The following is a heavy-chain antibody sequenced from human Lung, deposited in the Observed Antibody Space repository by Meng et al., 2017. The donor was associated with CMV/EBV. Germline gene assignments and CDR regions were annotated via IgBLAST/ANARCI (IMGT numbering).Heavy chain of an antibody. V-gene: IGHV3-9*01. D-gene: IGHD3-22*01. J-gene: IGHJ4*02. CDR3: AKEGRASSGYYRGFDY. Sequence: SCAASGFNFDDYAMHWVRQAPGKGLEWVSGSSWNSGSIGYADSVKGRFTISRDNAKNSLYLQMNSLRAEDTSLYYCAKEGRASSGYYRGFDYWGQGPLVTVSS. CDR1: GFNFDDYA. CDR2: SSWNSGSI.